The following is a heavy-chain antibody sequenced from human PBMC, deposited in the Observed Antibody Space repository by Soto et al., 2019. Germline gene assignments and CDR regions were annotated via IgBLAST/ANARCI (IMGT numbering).Heavy chain of an antibody. CDR2: IYYGGGT. CDR1: GGSISTVDYW. CDR3: ARGPSGDKVDS. J-gene: IGHJ4*02. V-gene: IGHV4-30-4*01. Sequence: QVQLQESGPGLVKPSQTLSLTCTVSGGSISTVDYWWSWIRQSPDMGLEWIGHIYYGGGTYNHPSLERXXTXSXXPSNSQPSLTLSSVSAADTAVVYCARGPSGDKVDSWAQGTLVTVSS. D-gene: IGHD7-27*01.